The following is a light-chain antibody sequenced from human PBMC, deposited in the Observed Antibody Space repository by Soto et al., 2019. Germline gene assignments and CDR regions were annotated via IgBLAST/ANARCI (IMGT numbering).Light chain of an antibody. Sequence: EIVMTQSPATLSVSPWERATLYPSASQSISNNLAWYQQKPGQAPRLLIYGASSRATGIPDRFSGSGSGTGFTLTISRLEPEDFAVYYCQQYGGSSWTFGQGTKVDI. CDR3: QQYGGSSWT. CDR2: GAS. J-gene: IGKJ1*01. V-gene: IGKV3-20*01. CDR1: QSISNN.